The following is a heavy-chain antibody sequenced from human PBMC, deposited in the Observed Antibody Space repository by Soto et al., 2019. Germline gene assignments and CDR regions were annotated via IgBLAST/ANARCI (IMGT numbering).Heavy chain of an antibody. V-gene: IGHV1-2*02. Sequence: GASVKVSCKTSGYTFTDYFLHWVRLAPGRGPQSLGWINAQSGETLYAQKFRGRVTLTRDTSMNTAYMELTSLRSDDTAVYFCAGAMVSVPLGGSYFYGVGLGGHGTTVTVS. CDR1: GYTFTDYF. J-gene: IGHJ6*02. D-gene: IGHD2-8*01. CDR3: AGAMVSVPLGGSYFYGVGL. CDR2: INAQSGET.